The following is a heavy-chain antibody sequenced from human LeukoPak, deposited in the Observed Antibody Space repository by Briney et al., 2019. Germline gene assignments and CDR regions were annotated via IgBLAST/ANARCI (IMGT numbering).Heavy chain of an antibody. CDR3: GYSSGTYYDY. J-gene: IGHJ4*02. CDR2: IKSKTDGETT. D-gene: IGHD3-22*01. Sequence: GGSLRLSCAASGFTFSNAWMSWVRQAPGKGLEWVGRIKSKTDGETTDYVAPVKGRFTISRDDSKNTLSLQMSSLKTEDTAVYYCGYSSGTYYDYWGQGTLVTVSS. CDR1: GFTFSNAW. V-gene: IGHV3-15*01.